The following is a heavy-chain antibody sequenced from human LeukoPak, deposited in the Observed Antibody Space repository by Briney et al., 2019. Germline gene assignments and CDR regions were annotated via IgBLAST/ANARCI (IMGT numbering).Heavy chain of an antibody. CDR3: ARDDLDYYYYYGMDV. Sequence: SETLSLTCTVSGGSISSYYWSWIRQPPGKGLQWIGGIYYSGSTYYNPSLKSRATISVDTTKSQFSLKLSSVTAADTAVYYCARDDLDYYYYYGMDVWGQGTTVTVSS. J-gene: IGHJ6*02. CDR1: GGSISSYY. CDR2: IYYSGST. D-gene: IGHD3-3*01. V-gene: IGHV4-39*07.